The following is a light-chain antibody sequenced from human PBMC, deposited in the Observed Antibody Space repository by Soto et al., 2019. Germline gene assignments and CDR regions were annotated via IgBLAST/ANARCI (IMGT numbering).Light chain of an antibody. Sequence: EIVLPQSPGTLSLSPGERATLSCRASQIVSSTYLAWFQQKPGQAPRLLIYDAPTRATGIPDRFSGSGSGTDCTLTISGLEPEDFALYYCQQYGVTPPNTCGGGTKVEV. J-gene: IGKJ4*01. V-gene: IGKV3-20*01. CDR3: QQYGVTPPNT. CDR1: QIVSSTY. CDR2: DAP.